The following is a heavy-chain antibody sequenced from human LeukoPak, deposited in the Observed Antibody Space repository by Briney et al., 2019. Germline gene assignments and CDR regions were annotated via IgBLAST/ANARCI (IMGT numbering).Heavy chain of an antibody. V-gene: IGHV3-23*01. CDR2: INANAINT. CDR1: GFAFSFSA. CDR3: AKPNCGGLAVTADWFDP. J-gene: IGHJ5*02. D-gene: IGHD6-19*01. Sequence: GGSLRLSCDASGFAFSFSAMTWVRQARGTALEWVSTINANAINTYYADSVKRRFTISRHNYQSRLYLTLQCLIAEHTAVYFFAKPNCGGLAVTADWFDPWGQGTLVTVSS.